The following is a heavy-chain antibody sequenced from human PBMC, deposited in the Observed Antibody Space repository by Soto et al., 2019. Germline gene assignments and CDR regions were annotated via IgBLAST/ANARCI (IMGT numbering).Heavy chain of an antibody. Sequence: EVQLLESGGGLVQPGGSLRLSCAASGFTFSSYAMSWVRQAPGKGLEWVSAISARDGSTNYADSVKGRFTISRDNSKNMQYLQMKSLSAEDTAVYYCALDFFRGLAVAAYDYWGQGTLVTVSS. V-gene: IGHV3-23*01. J-gene: IGHJ4*02. D-gene: IGHD6-19*01. CDR1: GFTFSSYA. CDR3: ALDFFRGLAVAAYDY. CDR2: ISARDGST.